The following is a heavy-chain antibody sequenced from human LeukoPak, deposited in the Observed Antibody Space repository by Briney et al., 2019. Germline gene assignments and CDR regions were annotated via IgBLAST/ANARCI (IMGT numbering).Heavy chain of an antibody. J-gene: IGHJ4*02. V-gene: IGHV3-23*01. Sequence: GGSLRLSCAASGFTFSTDAMNWVRQAPGKGLEWVSGISDSGGNTYYADSVKGRFTISRDKSKNTLDLQMNSLRAEDTAVYYCAKGTIHDYWGQGTLVTVSS. CDR2: ISDSGGNT. D-gene: IGHD2-2*02. CDR1: GFTFSTDA. CDR3: AKGTIHDY.